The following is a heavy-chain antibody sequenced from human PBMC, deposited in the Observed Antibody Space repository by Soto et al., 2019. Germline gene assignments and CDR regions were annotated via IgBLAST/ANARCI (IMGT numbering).Heavy chain of an antibody. D-gene: IGHD3-10*01. CDR1: GGTFSSYA. J-gene: IGHJ5*02. CDR3: ARECDYYGSALGS. V-gene: IGHV1-69*13. Sequence: ASVKVSCKASGGTFSSYAISWVRQAPGQGLEWMGGIIPIFGTANYAQKFQGRVTITADESTSTAYMELSSLRSEDTAVYYCARECDYYGSALGSWGQGTLVTVS. CDR2: IIPIFGTA.